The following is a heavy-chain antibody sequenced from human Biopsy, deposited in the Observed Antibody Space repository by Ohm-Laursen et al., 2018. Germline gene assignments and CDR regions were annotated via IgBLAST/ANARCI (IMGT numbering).Heavy chain of an antibody. CDR3: ARRDGTDGYNPYYYGMGV. V-gene: IGHV4-39*01. Sequence: SGTLSLTCSVSGGSISTSTYFWGWIRQPPGRGLEWIGGLYFSGSTYYNPSLKSRVTVSVDTSNNQFSLKLNSVTAADTAVYYCARRDGTDGYNPYYYGMGVWGQGTTVTVSS. D-gene: IGHD5-24*01. J-gene: IGHJ6*02. CDR2: LYFSGST. CDR1: GGSISTSTYF.